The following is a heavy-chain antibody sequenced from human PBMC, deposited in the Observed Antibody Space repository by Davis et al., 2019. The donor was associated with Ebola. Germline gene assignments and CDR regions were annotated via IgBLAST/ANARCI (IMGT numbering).Heavy chain of an antibody. V-gene: IGHV3-7*03. D-gene: IGHD6-6*01. J-gene: IGHJ4*02. Sequence: GESLKIPCAASGFTFGTYWMSWVRQAPGKGLESVANIKEDGSVKNYVDSVKGRFTIPRDNAKNSLFLQMNSLRAEDTAVYYCARDPAFSSFDYWGQGALGTVSS. CDR3: ARDPAFSSFDY. CDR1: GFTFGTYW. CDR2: IKEDGSVK.